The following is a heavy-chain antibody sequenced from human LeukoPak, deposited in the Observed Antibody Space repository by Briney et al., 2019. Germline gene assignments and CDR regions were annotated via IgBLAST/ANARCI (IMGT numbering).Heavy chain of an antibody. CDR1: GFTFSRNA. CDR2: IKQDGSEI. Sequence: PGGSLRLSCAASGFTFSRNAMNWVSQAPGKGLEWVANIKQDGSEIFYVDSVKGRFTISRDNAKNSLYLQMNSLRAEDTAVYYCAGGGDSKSYFGYFDYWAQGTLVTVSS. J-gene: IGHJ4*02. CDR3: AGGGDSKSYFGYFDY. V-gene: IGHV3-7*01. D-gene: IGHD1-26*01.